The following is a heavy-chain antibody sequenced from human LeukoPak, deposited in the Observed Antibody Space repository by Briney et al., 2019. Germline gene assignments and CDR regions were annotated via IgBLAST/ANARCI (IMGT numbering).Heavy chain of an antibody. V-gene: IGHV3-53*01. CDR2: IYSGGTI. J-gene: IGHJ1*01. CDR3: GGGVWRGKQPFLRDQH. D-gene: IGHD3-16*01. Sequence: PGGSLRLSCAASGFTVSSNYMSWVRQAPGKGLEWVSVIYSGGTIYYADSVKGRFTISRDNAKNSLYLQMNSLRAEDTAVYYWGGGVWRGKQPFLRDQHWGQGTLVTVSS. CDR1: GFTVSSNY.